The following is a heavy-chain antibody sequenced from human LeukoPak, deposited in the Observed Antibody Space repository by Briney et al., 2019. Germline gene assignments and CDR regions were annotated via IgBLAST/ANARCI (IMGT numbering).Heavy chain of an antibody. V-gene: IGHV4-34*01. CDR2: INHSGST. CDR1: GGSFSGYY. Sequence: PSETLSLTCAVYGGSFSGYYWSWIRQPPGKGLECIGEINHSGSTNYNPSLKSRVTISVDTSRNQFSLKLSSVTAADTAVYYCARGARRTTVTTPFDYWGQGTLVTVSS. D-gene: IGHD4-17*01. CDR3: ARGARRTTVTTPFDY. J-gene: IGHJ4*02.